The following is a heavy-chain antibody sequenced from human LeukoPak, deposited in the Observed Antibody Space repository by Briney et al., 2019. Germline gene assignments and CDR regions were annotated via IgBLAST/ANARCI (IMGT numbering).Heavy chain of an antibody. V-gene: IGHV4-4*07. CDR1: GGSISSYY. CDR3: ARDLCSSTSCYDQDAFDI. Sequence: PSETLSLTCTVSGGSISSYYWSWIRQPAGKGLEWIGRIYTSGSTNYNPSLKSRVTMSVDTSKNQFSLKLSSVTAADTAVYCCARDLCSSTSCYDQDAFDIWGQGTMVTVSS. CDR2: IYTSGST. J-gene: IGHJ3*02. D-gene: IGHD2-2*01.